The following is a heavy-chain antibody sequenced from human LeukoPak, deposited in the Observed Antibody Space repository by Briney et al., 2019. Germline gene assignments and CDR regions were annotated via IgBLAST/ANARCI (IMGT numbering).Heavy chain of an antibody. Sequence: PGGSLRLSCAASGFTFSGYAMSWVRQAPGKGLEWVSAISGSAGSTYYADSVKGRFTISRDNSKNRLYLRMNSLRAEDTAVYYCAKADYYYYYMDVWGKGTTVTVS. V-gene: IGHV3-23*01. J-gene: IGHJ6*03. CDR1: GFTFSGYA. CDR3: AKADYYYYYMDV. CDR2: ISGSAGST.